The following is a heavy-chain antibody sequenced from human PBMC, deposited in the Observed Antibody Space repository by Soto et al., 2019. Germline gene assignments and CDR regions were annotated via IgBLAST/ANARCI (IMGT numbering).Heavy chain of an antibody. CDR1: GGSISSGDYY. CDR3: ARDLVGATSYLNYYGMDV. Sequence: SETLSLTCTVSGGSISSGDYYWSWIRQPPGKGLEWIGYIYYSGSTYYNPSLKSRVTISVDTSKNQFSLKLSSVTAADTAVYYCARDLVGATSYLNYYGMDVWGQGTTVTVS. D-gene: IGHD1-26*01. J-gene: IGHJ6*02. CDR2: IYYSGST. V-gene: IGHV4-30-4*01.